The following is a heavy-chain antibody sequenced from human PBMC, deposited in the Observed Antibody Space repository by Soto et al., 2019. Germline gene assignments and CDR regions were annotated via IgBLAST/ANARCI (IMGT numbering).Heavy chain of an antibody. CDR1: GGSISSIIHN. CDR2: ISYSGST. D-gene: IGHD6-13*01. V-gene: IGHV4-39*01. Sequence: SETLSLTCTVSGGSISSIIHNRGWIRQPPGKGLEWIGSISYSGSTYYNPSLKSRVTISADTSKNRFSLNLSSVTAADTAVYYCARHPAAVSIDYWGQGTLVTVSS. CDR3: ARHPAAVSIDY. J-gene: IGHJ4*02.